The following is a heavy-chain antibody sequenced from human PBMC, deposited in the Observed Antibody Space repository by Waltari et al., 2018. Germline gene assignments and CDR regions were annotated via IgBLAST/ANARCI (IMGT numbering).Heavy chain of an antibody. CDR1: GGSLSGYY. CDR3: ARRSGNYGQDFDY. D-gene: IGHD1-7*01. V-gene: IGHV4-59*01. J-gene: IGHJ4*02. Sequence: QVQLQESGPGLVKPSETLSLTCPGSGGSLSGYYWTWIRQPPGKGLEWIGYIYFSGSTNYNPSLKSRLTMSVDTSKNQFSLKLTSVTAADTAVYYCARRSGNYGQDFDYWGQGILVTVSS. CDR2: IYFSGST.